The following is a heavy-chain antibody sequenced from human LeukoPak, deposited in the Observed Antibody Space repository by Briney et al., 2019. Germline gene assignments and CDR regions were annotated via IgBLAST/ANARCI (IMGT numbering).Heavy chain of an antibody. J-gene: IGHJ4*02. CDR3: ARGAAVAGKELFDY. CDR2: INPNSGGT. D-gene: IGHD6-19*01. CDR1: GYTFTGYY. Sequence: EASVKVSCKASGYTFTGYYVHWVRQAPGQGLEWMGWINPNSGGTNYAQKFQGRVTMTRDTSISTAYMELSRLRSDDTAVYYCARGAAVAGKELFDYWGQGTLVTVSS. V-gene: IGHV1-2*02.